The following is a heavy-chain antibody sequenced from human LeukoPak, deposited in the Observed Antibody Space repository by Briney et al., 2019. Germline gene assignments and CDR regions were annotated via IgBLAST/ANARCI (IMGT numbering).Heavy chain of an antibody. V-gene: IGHV3-20*04. CDR2: INWNGGST. CDR3: ARVDSSSWAS. CDR1: GFTFDDYG. J-gene: IGHJ4*02. Sequence: GGSLRLSCAASGFTFDDYGMSWVRQAPGKGLEWVSGINWNGGSTGYADSVKGRLTISRDNAKNSLYLQMNSLRAEDTVLYYCARVDSSSWASWGQGTLVTVSS. D-gene: IGHD6-13*01.